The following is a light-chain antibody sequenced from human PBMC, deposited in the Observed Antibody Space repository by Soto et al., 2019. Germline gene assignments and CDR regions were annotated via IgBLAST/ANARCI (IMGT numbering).Light chain of an antibody. Sequence: QAVVTQPPSVSGAPGQRVTISCTGSSSNIGASSDVHWYQQLPGTAPRLLIYGNDNRPSGVPDRFSASKSGTSASLAITGLQAEDEADYYCQSYDSSLGGSYVFGSGTKLTVL. CDR2: GND. J-gene: IGLJ6*01. CDR3: QSYDSSLGGSYV. V-gene: IGLV1-40*01. CDR1: SSNIGASSD.